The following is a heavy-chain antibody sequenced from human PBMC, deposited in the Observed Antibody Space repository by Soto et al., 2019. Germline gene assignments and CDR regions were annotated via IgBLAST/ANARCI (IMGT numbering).Heavy chain of an antibody. Sequence: SETLSLTCTASGDSMSGGGYSWGWIRRPPGKGLEWIGNIYLTGTIFYNPSLKSRVTLSVDRSKNQFSLKLNSVTAADTSVYYCVRHGGNTAMADWGQGTLVTVSS. CDR1: GDSMSGGGYS. CDR3: VRHGGNTAMAD. CDR2: IYLTGTI. D-gene: IGHD5-18*01. J-gene: IGHJ4*02. V-gene: IGHV4-30-2*01.